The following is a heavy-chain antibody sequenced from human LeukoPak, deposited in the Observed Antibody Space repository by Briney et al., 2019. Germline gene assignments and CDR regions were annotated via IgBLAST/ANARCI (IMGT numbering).Heavy chain of an antibody. J-gene: IGHJ4*02. Sequence: SGTLSLTCAVSGGSISSNNWWGWVRQPPGKGLEWIGEIYHSGSPNYNPSLKSRVTISVDKSRNHFSLNLSSVTAADTAVYYCAILGIVGATHPELNYWGQGTLVTVSS. CDR3: AILGIVGATHPELNY. V-gene: IGHV4-4*02. CDR2: IYHSGSP. CDR1: GGSISSNNW. D-gene: IGHD1-26*01.